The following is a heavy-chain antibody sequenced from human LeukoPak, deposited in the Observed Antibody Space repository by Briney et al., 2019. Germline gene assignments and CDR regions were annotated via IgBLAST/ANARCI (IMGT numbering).Heavy chain of an antibody. D-gene: IGHD5-18*01. CDR3: ARHGRSQFRGYSYGPFGY. CDR1: GGSISSYY. V-gene: IGHV4-59*08. CDR2: IYYSGST. Sequence: SETLSLTCTVSGGSISSYYWSRIRQPPGKGLEWIGYIYYSGSTNYNPSLKSRVIISVDTSKNQFSLKLSSVTAADTAVYYCARHGRSQFRGYSYGPFGYWGQGTLVTVSS. J-gene: IGHJ4*02.